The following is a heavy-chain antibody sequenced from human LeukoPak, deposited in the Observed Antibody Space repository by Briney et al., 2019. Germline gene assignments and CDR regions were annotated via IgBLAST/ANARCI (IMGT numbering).Heavy chain of an antibody. J-gene: IGHJ5*02. V-gene: IGHV3-48*01. CDR3: ARDQWSTSWYTNWFDP. Sequence: GGSLRLSCAASGFTFSSYSMNWVRQAPGKGLKWVSYTSSSSSTIYYADSVKGRFTISRDNAKNSLYLQMNSLRAEDTAVYYCARDQWSTSWYTNWFDPWGQGTLVTVSS. D-gene: IGHD6-13*01. CDR1: GFTFSSYS. CDR2: TSSSSSTI.